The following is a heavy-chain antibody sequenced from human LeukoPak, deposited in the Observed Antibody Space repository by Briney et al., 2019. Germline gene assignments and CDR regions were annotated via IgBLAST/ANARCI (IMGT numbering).Heavy chain of an antibody. CDR3: ARVLGDSSGYYIDY. J-gene: IGHJ4*02. D-gene: IGHD3-22*01. CDR2: IYSSGST. V-gene: IGHV3-66*02. Sequence: GGSLRLSCAASGFTVSSNYMSWVRQAPGKGLEWVSVIYSSGSTYYADSVKGRFTISRDNSKNTLYLQMNSLRAEDTAVYYCARVLGDSSGYYIDYWGQGTLVTVSS. CDR1: GFTVSSNY.